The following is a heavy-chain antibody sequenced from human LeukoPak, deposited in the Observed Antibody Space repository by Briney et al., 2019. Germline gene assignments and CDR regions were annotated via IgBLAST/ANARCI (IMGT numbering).Heavy chain of an antibody. D-gene: IGHD3-9*01. Sequence: GGSLRLSCAASGFTVSSNYMSWVRQAPGKGLEWVSVIYSGGSTYYAASVKGRFTISRDNSNNPLYLQMNSLRAEDTAVYYCARVTRFDMYYFDYWGQGTLVTVSS. CDR1: GFTVSSNY. V-gene: IGHV3-53*01. CDR3: ARVTRFDMYYFDY. J-gene: IGHJ4*02. CDR2: IYSGGST.